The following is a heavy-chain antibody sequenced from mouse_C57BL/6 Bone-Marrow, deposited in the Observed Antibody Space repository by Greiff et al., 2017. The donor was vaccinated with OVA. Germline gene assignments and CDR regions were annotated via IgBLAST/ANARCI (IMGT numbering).Heavy chain of an antibody. Sequence: EVKLMESGGGLVKPGGSLKLSCAASGFTFSSYAMSWVRQTPEKRLEWVATISDGGSYTYYPDNVKGRFTISRDNAKNNLYLQMSHLKSEDTAMYYCARDPYYYGSSYAWFAYWGQGTLVNVSA. CDR2: ISDGGSYT. J-gene: IGHJ3*01. V-gene: IGHV5-4*01. CDR1: GFTFSSYA. D-gene: IGHD1-1*01. CDR3: ARDPYYYGSSYAWFAY.